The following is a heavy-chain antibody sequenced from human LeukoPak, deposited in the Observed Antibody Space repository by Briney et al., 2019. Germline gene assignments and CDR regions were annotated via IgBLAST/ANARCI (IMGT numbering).Heavy chain of an antibody. J-gene: IGHJ4*02. D-gene: IGHD1-26*01. V-gene: IGHV4-34*01. CDR1: GGSFSGYY. CDR3: ATYSGSRKTFDY. Sequence: SETLSLTCAVYGGSFSGYYWSWIRQPPGKGLEWIGEINHSGSTNYNPSLKSRVTISVDTSKNQFSLKLSSVTAADTAVYYCATYSGSRKTFDYWGQGTLVTVSS. CDR2: INHSGST.